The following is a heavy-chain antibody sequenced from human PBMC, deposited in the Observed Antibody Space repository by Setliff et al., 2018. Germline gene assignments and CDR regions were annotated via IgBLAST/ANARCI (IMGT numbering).Heavy chain of an antibody. CDR1: GGSISSHY. Sequence: PSETLSLTCTVSGGSISSHYWSWIRQPPGKGLEWIGSIYYSGSTNYNPSPKSRVTIAVDTSKNQFSLKLSSVTAADTAVYYCASLMTVSDYWGQGTLVTVSS. CDR2: IYYSGST. D-gene: IGHD2-21*02. CDR3: ASLMTVSDY. V-gene: IGHV4-59*11. J-gene: IGHJ4*02.